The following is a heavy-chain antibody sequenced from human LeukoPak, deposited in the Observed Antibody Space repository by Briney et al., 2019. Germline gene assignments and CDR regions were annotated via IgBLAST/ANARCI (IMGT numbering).Heavy chain of an antibody. J-gene: IGHJ3*02. CDR2: IFYSGDT. V-gene: IGHV4-59*01. Sequence: SETLPLTCTVSGGSFSNYYWKWIRQPPGWGLEWIGYIFYSGDTNYNPSLKSRVTMSLDTSKNQFSLRLNSVTAADTAVYYCARDQLGDAVDIWGQGTMVTVSS. CDR1: GGSFSNYY. D-gene: IGHD3-16*01. CDR3: ARDQLGDAVDI.